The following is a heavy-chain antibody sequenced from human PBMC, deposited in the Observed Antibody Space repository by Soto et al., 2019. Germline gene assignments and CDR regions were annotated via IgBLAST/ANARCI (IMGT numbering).Heavy chain of an antibody. Sequence: GGSLRLSCAASGFTFSSYSMNWVRQAPGKGLEWVSSISSSSSYIYYADSVKGRFTISRDNAKNSLYLQMNSLRAEDTAVYYCARGQGVVVVAAGDAFDIWDQGTMVTVSS. CDR1: GFTFSSYS. D-gene: IGHD2-15*01. CDR3: ARGQGVVVVAAGDAFDI. CDR2: ISSSSSYI. V-gene: IGHV3-21*01. J-gene: IGHJ3*02.